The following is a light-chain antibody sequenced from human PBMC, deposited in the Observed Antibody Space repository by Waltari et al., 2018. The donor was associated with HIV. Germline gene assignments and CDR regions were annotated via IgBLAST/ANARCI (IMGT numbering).Light chain of an antibody. CDR3: QQYNNVPYT. CDR2: DAF. V-gene: IGKV1-33*01. J-gene: IGKJ2*01. CDR1: QDINNY. Sequence: DIQMTKSPSSLSAFVGDRVTITCQASQDINNYLNWYNQKPGRAPEVLIYDAFNLKPGLPSRFSGSASGTDFTLTISDLQPEDIGTYYCQQYNNVPYTFGQGTTLQI.